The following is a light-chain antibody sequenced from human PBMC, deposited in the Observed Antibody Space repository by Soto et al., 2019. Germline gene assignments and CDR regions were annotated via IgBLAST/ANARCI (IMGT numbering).Light chain of an antibody. Sequence: EIVMTQSPATLSVSPGERATLSCRASQSVSSNLAWYQQKPGQAPRLLIYGASTWATGIPARFSGSGSGTEFTLTISSLQSEDFAVYYCQQYNNWPPHFGQGTKLEIK. CDR1: QSVSSN. CDR3: QQYNNWPPH. CDR2: GAS. J-gene: IGKJ2*01. V-gene: IGKV3-15*01.